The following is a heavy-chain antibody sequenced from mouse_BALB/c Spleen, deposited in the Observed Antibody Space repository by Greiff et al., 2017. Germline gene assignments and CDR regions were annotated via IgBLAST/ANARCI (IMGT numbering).Heavy chain of an antibody. J-gene: IGHJ2*01. V-gene: IGHV5-6-3*01. CDR2: LNSNGGST. CDR3: ARALYYGYLDY. D-gene: IGHD2-1*01. CDR1: GFTFRSYG. Sequence: EVQRVESGGGLVQPGGSPKLSCAASGFTFRSYGMSLVRPTPDKRLELVATLNSNGGSTYYKDRVKGRFTISRDNAKNTLYLQMSSLKSEDTAMYYCARALYYGYLDYWGQGTTLTVSA.